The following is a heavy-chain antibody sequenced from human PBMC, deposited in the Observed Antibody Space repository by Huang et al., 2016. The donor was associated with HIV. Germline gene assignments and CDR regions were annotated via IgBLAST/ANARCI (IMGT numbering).Heavy chain of an antibody. J-gene: IGHJ4*02. CDR1: GYSFSSYW. Sequence: VQLVQSGAEVKKPGESLKISCKGSGYSFSSYWIAWVRQMPGKGLGWMGIIVPDDSDTTYSPSCEGQVTISADKSIGTAYLQWSSLKASDTAMYYCARRFSSSSGYFDYWGQGSLVTVSS. D-gene: IGHD6-6*01. V-gene: IGHV5-51*01. CDR3: ARRFSSSSGYFDY. CDR2: IVPDDSDT.